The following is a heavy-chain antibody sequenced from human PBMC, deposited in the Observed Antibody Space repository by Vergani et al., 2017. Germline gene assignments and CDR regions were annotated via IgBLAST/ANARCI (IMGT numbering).Heavy chain of an antibody. CDR1: GFTFSSYA. CDR2: IKQDGSEK. Sequence: VQLVESGGGVVQPGRSLRLSCAASGFTFSSYAMHWVRQAPGKGLEWVANIKQDGSEKYYVDSVKGRFTISRDNAKNSLYLQMNSLRAEDTAVYYCAELVRDYWGQGTLVTVSS. V-gene: IGHV3-7*01. J-gene: IGHJ4*02. CDR3: AELVRDY. D-gene: IGHD6-13*01.